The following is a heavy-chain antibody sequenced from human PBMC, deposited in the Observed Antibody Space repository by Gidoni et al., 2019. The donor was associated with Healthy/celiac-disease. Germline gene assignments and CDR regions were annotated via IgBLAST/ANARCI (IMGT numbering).Heavy chain of an antibody. Sequence: QVQLVASGGGVVQPGRSLSLSCAASGFTFSRHGMHGVRQAPGKGLEWVAVISYDGSNKYYADSVKGRFTISRDNSKNTLYLQMNSLRAEDTAVYYCAKDLIAAAGYYYYYMDVWGKGTTVTVSS. CDR3: AKDLIAAAGYYYYYMDV. CDR2: ISYDGSNK. CDR1: GFTFSRHG. D-gene: IGHD6-13*01. J-gene: IGHJ6*03. V-gene: IGHV3-30*18.